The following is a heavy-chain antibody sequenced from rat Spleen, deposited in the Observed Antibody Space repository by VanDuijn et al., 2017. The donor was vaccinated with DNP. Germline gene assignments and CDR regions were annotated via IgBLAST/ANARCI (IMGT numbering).Heavy chain of an antibody. V-gene: IGHV5-20*01. CDR3: TTDYYSSGY. D-gene: IGHD1-2*01. J-gene: IGHJ3*01. CDR1: GFTFSDYY. CDR2: ISSDGSHT. Sequence: EVKLVESGGGLVQPGRSLKLSCAGSGFTFSDYYMAWVRQTPTKGLDWVASISSDGSHTYYRDSVRGRFTISRDNAKSSLYLQMDSLRSEDTATYYCTTDYYSSGYWGQGTLVTVSS.